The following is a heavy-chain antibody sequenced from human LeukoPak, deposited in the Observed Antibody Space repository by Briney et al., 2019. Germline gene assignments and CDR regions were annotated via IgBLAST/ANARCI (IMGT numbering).Heavy chain of an antibody. J-gene: IGHJ2*01. Sequence: ASVKVSCKTSGYTFTRYYMHWVRQAPGQGREWMGIINPSGGSTSYAQKFQGRVIMTRDTSTSTVYMDLSSLRSEDTAVYYCARDSGVGKEGESYWYFDLWGRGTLVTVSS. CDR1: GYTFTRYY. CDR3: ARDSGVGKEGESYWYFDL. D-gene: IGHD1-26*01. CDR2: INPSGGST. V-gene: IGHV1-46*01.